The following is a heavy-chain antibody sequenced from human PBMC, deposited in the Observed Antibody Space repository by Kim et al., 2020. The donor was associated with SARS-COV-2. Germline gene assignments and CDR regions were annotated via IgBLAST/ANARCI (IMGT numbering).Heavy chain of an antibody. CDR2: IYNSGST. CDR1: GGYVNSGGYY. Sequence: SETLSLTCTVSGGYVNSGGYYWNWIRQHPGKGLEWLGYIYNSGSTYYNPSLASRIDISLDTSENQFSLKLSSVTAADTAIYYCVAFNCWSRPFDHWGQGILITVSS. V-gene: IGHV4-31*03. J-gene: IGHJ5*02. D-gene: IGHD1-1*01. CDR3: VAFNCWSRPFDH.